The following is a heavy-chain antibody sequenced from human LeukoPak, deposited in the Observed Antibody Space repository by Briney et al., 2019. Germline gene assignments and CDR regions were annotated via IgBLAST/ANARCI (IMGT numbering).Heavy chain of an antibody. V-gene: IGHV1-69*01. CDR3: ARVVDYGDYYNDY. Sequence: SVKVSCKASGGTFSSYAISWVRQAPGQGLEWMGGIIPIFGTANYAQKFQGRVTITADESTSTAYMELSSLRSEDTAVYYCARVVDYGDYYNDYWGQGTLVTVSS. J-gene: IGHJ4*02. CDR2: IIPIFGTA. D-gene: IGHD4-17*01. CDR1: GGTFSSYA.